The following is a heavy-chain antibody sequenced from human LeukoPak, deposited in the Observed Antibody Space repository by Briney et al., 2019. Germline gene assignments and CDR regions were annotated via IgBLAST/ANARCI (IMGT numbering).Heavy chain of an antibody. CDR1: GGTFSSYA. J-gene: IGHJ3*02. V-gene: IGHV1-69*13. Sequence: SVKVSCKASGGTFSSYAISWVRQAPGQGLEWMGGIIPIFGTANYAQKFQGRVTITADESTSTAYMELSSLRSEDTAVYYCARVFSGYETIAFDIWGQGTMVTVSS. CDR3: ARVFSGYETIAFDI. CDR2: IIPIFGTA. D-gene: IGHD5-12*01.